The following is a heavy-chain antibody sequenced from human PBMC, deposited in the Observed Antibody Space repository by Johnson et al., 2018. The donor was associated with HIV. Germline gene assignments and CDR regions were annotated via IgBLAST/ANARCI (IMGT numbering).Heavy chain of an antibody. V-gene: IGHV3-9*01. J-gene: IGHJ3*02. CDR2: ISWNSGSI. D-gene: IGHD3-16*01. CDR1: GFTFDDYA. CDR3: TKAEGGRIPDTFDI. Sequence: QLVESGGGLVQPGRSQRLYCAASGFTFDDYAMHWVRQAPGKGLEWVSGISWNSGSIGYADSVKGRFTISRDNAKNSLYLQMNSLRAEDTALYYCTKAEGGRIPDTFDIWGQGTMVTVYS.